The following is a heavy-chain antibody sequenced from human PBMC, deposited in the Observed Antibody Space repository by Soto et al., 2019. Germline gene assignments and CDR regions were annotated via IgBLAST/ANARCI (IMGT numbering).Heavy chain of an antibody. V-gene: IGHV4-34*01. J-gene: IGHJ4*02. CDR2: INHSGST. CDR3: ARGRGSMRYYGSGSYCDY. Sequence: QVQLQQWGAGLLKPSETLSLTCAVYGGSFSGYYWSWIRQPPGKGLEWIGEINHSGSTNYNPSLKSRVTISVDTSKNQFSLKLSSVTAADTAVYYCARGRGSMRYYGSGSYCDYWGQGTLVTVSS. D-gene: IGHD3-10*01. CDR1: GGSFSGYY.